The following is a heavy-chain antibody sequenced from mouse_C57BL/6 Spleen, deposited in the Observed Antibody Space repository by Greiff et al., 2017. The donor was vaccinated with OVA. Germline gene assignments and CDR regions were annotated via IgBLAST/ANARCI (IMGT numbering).Heavy chain of an antibody. CDR3: TTGDYGSIPFAY. D-gene: IGHD1-1*01. J-gene: IGHJ3*01. CDR2: IDPEDGDT. Sequence: VQLQQSGAELVRPGASVKLSCTASGFNIKDYYMHWVKQRPEQGLEWIGRIDPEDGDTEYAPKFQGKATMTADTSSNTAYLQLSSLTSEDTAVYYCTTGDYGSIPFAYWGQGTLVTVSA. CDR1: GFNIKDYY. V-gene: IGHV14-1*01.